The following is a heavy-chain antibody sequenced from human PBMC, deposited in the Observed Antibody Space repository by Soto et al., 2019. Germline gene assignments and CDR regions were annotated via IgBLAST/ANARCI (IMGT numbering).Heavy chain of an antibody. CDR1: RAFINSGGFY. Sequence: QVQLQESGPGLVKPSQTLSLSCSVSRAFINSGGFYYSWIRQPPGKGLEWLGYIFHSGSTLYNPXXXXXXXXXXXXXXXXXXXXXXXXXXXXXXXXXXXXXGXAGHWFDPWGQGILVTVSS. CDR3: XXXGXAGHWFDP. J-gene: IGHJ5*02. CDR2: IFHSGST. V-gene: IGHV4-30-4*01.